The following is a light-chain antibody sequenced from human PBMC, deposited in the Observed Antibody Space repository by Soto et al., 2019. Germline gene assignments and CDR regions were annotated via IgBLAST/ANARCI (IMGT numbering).Light chain of an antibody. CDR3: MQGTHLPLT. V-gene: IGKV2-30*01. CDR1: QSLLYSNGHTY. CDR2: EVS. J-gene: IGKJ4*01. Sequence: EVVLTQSPLSQSVTLGQPASISCKCSQSLLYSNGHTYLTWFHQRPGQPPRRLIYEVSYRDCGVPDRFSGSGSGTDFTLRISRVEVEDVAVYYCMQGTHLPLTFGGGTKVEIK.